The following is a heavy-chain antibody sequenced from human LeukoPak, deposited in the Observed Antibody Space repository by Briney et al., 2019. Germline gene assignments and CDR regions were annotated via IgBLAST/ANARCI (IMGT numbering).Heavy chain of an antibody. CDR1: GGSISSHY. CDR3: ARGWLQLGPFDY. Sequence: SETLSLTCTVPGGSISSHYWSWIRQPPGKGLEWIGYIYYSGSTNYNPSLKSRVTISVDTSKNQFSLKLSSVTAADTAVYYCARGWLQLGPFDYWGQGTLVTVSS. CDR2: IYYSGST. D-gene: IGHD5-24*01. V-gene: IGHV4-59*11. J-gene: IGHJ4*02.